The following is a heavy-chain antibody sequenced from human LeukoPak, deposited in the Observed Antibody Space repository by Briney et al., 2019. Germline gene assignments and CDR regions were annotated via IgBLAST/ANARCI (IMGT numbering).Heavy chain of an antibody. D-gene: IGHD3-9*01. CDR1: GGSIRSYY. Sequence: SETLSLTCTVSGGSIRSYYWSWIRQPAGKGLDWIGRIYSSGTTNYNPSLKSRVTISIDPSKTHFSLRLSSVTAADTAVYYCTRHPLRYHFDFWGQGTLVTVSS. J-gene: IGHJ4*02. CDR2: IYSSGTT. CDR3: TRHPLRYHFDF. V-gene: IGHV4-4*07.